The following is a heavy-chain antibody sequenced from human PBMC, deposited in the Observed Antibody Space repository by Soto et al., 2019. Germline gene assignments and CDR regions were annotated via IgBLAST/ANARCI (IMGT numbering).Heavy chain of an antibody. Sequence: QVSLVQSGAEVKEPGASVEVSCKASGYNFTSYGIRWVRQAPGQRPEWVGWVSAYNGNTNYAQKLQGRVTMTTDTSTSTAYMELRSLRSDDTAVYYCARGLGSGSYYYYYYMDVWGKGTTVTVSS. J-gene: IGHJ6*03. D-gene: IGHD3-10*02. V-gene: IGHV1-18*01. CDR3: ARGLGSGSYYYYYYMDV. CDR2: VSAYNGNT. CDR1: GYNFTSYG.